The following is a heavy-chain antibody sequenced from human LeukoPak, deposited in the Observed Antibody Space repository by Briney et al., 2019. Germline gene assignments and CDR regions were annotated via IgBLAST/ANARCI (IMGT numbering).Heavy chain of an antibody. D-gene: IGHD5-18*01. Sequence: SETLSLTCAVYGGSFSGYYWSWIRQPPGKGLEWIGEINHSGSTNYNPSLKSRVTISVDTSKNQFSLKLSSVTAADTAVYYCARDLWAMADWGQGTLVTVSS. CDR1: GGSFSGYY. V-gene: IGHV4-34*01. CDR3: ARDLWAMAD. CDR2: INHSGST. J-gene: IGHJ4*02.